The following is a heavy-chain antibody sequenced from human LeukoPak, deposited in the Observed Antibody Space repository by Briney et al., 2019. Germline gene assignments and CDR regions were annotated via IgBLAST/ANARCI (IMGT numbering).Heavy chain of an antibody. J-gene: IGHJ6*02. D-gene: IGHD6-13*01. CDR2: IRYDGSNK. CDR3: AKDHYSSSWSSAYYYGMDV. Sequence: GGSLRLSCAASGFTFSSYGMHWVRQAPGKGLEWVAFIRYDGSNKYYADSVKGRFTISRDNSKNTLYLQMNSLRAEDTAVYYCAKDHYSSSWSSAYYYGMDVWGQGTTVTVSS. V-gene: IGHV3-30*02. CDR1: GFTFSSYG.